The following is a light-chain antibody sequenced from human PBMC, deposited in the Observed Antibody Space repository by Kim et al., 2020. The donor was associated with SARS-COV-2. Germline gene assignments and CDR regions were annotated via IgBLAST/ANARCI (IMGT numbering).Light chain of an antibody. CDR2: LNSDGSH. V-gene: IGLV4-69*01. CDR3: QTWGTGIRV. J-gene: IGLJ3*02. Sequence: ASVKLTCTLSRGDSSYANAWHQQQPEKGPRYLMKLNSDGSHSKGDGIPERFSGSSSGAERYLTISSLQSEDEADYYCQTWGTGIRVFGGGTQLTVL. CDR1: RGDSSYA.